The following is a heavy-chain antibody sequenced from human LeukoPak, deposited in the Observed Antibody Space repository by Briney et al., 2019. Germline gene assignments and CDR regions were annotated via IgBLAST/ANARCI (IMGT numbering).Heavy chain of an antibody. CDR1: GFTFCSYA. CDR2: ISDSGADT. J-gene: IGHJ4*02. D-gene: IGHD2-2*02. Sequence: GGSLRLSCAASGFTFCSYAMSWVRQAPEKGLEWVSVISDSGADTSYADSGKGRFTISRDNSKNTLYLQMNSLRAEDTAVYYCAKSDCTSSSCYTIDYWGQGTLVTVSS. V-gene: IGHV3-23*01. CDR3: AKSDCTSSSCYTIDY.